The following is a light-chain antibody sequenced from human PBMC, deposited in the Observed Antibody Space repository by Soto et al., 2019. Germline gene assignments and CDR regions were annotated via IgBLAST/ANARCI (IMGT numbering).Light chain of an antibody. V-gene: IGKV1-33*01. CDR1: HDIINH. CDR3: QQYYDFPL. Sequence: DIPMTQSPSSLSASVGDRVTITCQASHDIINHLNWYQQKPGKAPKLLIYDAFIQEVGDPSRFGASGSATYFSCTISSLQPEDIAAYYYQQYYDFPLFGPGAKVEIK. J-gene: IGKJ3*01. CDR2: DAF.